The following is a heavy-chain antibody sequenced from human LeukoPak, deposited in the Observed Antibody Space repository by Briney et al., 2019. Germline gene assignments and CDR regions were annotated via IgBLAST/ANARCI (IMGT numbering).Heavy chain of an antibody. CDR2: ISSSAGTI. D-gene: IGHD3-10*01. CDR3: ARREERLYYGSGSFYKKGLDY. J-gene: IGHJ4*02. Sequence: GGPLRLSCAASGFTFSSYEMNWVRQAPGKGLEGVSYISSSAGTIDYADSVKGRFTISRDNAKNSVYLQMNSLRAEDTAVYFCARREERLYYGSGSFYKKGLDYWGQGTLVTISS. CDR1: GFTFSSYE. V-gene: IGHV3-48*03.